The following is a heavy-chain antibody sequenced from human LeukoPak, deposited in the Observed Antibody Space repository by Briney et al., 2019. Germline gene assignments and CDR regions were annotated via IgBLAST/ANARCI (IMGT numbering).Heavy chain of an antibody. CDR2: IYYSGST. D-gene: IGHD3-10*01. J-gene: IGHJ4*02. CDR1: GGSISSGGYY. Sequence: SETLSLTCTVSGGSISSGGYYWSWIRQHPGKGLEWIGYIYYSGSTYYNPPLKSRVTISVDTSKNQFSLKLSSVTAADTAVYYCARDKPYGSESYIDYWGQGTLVTVSS. CDR3: ARDKPYGSESYIDY. V-gene: IGHV4-31*03.